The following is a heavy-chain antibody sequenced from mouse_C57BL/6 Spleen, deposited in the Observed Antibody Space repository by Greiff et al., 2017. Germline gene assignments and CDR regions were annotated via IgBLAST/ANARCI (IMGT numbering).Heavy chain of an antibody. V-gene: IGHV1-7*01. CDR1: GYTFTSYW. CDR3: ARNYDGYPNAYDY. Sequence: QVQLQQSGAELAKPGASVKLSCKASGYTFTSYWMHWVKQRPGQGLEWIGYINPSSGYTKYNQKFKDKATLTADKTSSTAYMQLSSLTYEDPAVYYCARNYDGYPNAYDYWGQGTTLTVSS. J-gene: IGHJ2*01. CDR2: INPSSGYT. D-gene: IGHD2-3*01.